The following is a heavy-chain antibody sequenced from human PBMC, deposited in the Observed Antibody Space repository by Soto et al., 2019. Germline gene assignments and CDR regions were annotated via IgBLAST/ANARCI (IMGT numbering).Heavy chain of an antibody. Sequence: SVKVSCKASGGTFSTYTFSWVRQAPGQGLEWMGRIIPIFGTPYYAQKFQGRVTITADKSTSTVYMELSSLESDDTAVYFCARGLECRGYCLDKPTWFGPWGQGTLVT. CDR3: ARGLECRGYCLDKPTWFGP. D-gene: IGHD2-15*01. J-gene: IGHJ5*02. V-gene: IGHV1-69*06. CDR2: IIPIFGTP. CDR1: GGTFSTYT.